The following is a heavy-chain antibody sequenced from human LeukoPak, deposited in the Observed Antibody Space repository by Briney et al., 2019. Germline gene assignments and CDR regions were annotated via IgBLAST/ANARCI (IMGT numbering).Heavy chain of an antibody. CDR1: GYTFTSNY. Sequence: EASVKVSCKAFGYTFTSNYMHWVRQAPGQGLEWMGWINPNSGGTNCAQKFQGRVTMTRDTSINTAYMELSSLRFDDTAVYYCARGATAGRFSLRPTGAYYMDVWGKGTTVTVSS. V-gene: IGHV1-2*02. J-gene: IGHJ6*03. D-gene: IGHD6-13*01. CDR2: INPNSGGT. CDR3: ARGATAGRFSLRPTGAYYMDV.